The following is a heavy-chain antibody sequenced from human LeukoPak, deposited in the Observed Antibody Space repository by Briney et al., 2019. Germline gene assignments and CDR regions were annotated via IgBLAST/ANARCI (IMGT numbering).Heavy chain of an antibody. CDR2: ISYDGSNK. Sequence: PGGSLRLPCAASGFTVSSYAIYWVRQARGKGLEWVAFISYDGSNKYYADSVKGRFTVSRDNSKNTLYLQMNSLRAEDTAVYYCASQGGLLWFGELSGGMDVWGQGTTVTVSS. CDR3: ASQGGLLWFGELSGGMDV. CDR1: GFTVSSYA. D-gene: IGHD3-10*01. J-gene: IGHJ6*02. V-gene: IGHV3-30-3*01.